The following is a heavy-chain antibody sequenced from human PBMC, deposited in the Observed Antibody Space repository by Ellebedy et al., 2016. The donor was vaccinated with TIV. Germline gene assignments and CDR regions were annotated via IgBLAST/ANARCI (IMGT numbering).Heavy chain of an antibody. CDR2: IHYSGNT. J-gene: IGHJ3*02. V-gene: IGHV4-39*01. CDR1: GGSTSSSHYF. D-gene: IGHD2-21*02. CDR3: ARHGTLVTVPDPRAFDI. Sequence: MPSETLSLTCTVSGGSTSSSHYFWGWIRPPPGRGLVGIWTIHYSGNTYYNPSLKSRVTKSVDTSKNQFSLKLSSVTAADTAVYYCARHGTLVTVPDPRAFDIWGQGTMVTVSS.